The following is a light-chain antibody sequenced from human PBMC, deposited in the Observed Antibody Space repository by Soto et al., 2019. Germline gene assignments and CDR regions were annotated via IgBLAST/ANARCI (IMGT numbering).Light chain of an antibody. CDR2: WAS. V-gene: IGKV4-1*01. J-gene: IGKJ4*01. CDR3: QQYFTTPRLG. CDR1: QSVLYIPTNKNY. Sequence: DILMTQSPDSLVVSLGERATINCKSSQSVLYIPTNKNYLAWYQQKPGQPPKLLIYWASTRESGVPDRFGGSGSGTDFTLTISSLQAEDVAVYYCQQYFTTPRLGFGGGTKVEIK.